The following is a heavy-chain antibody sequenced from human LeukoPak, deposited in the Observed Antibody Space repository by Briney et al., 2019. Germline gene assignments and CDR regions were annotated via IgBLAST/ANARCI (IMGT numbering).Heavy chain of an antibody. J-gene: IGHJ5*02. CDR3: ARVPHAATIFGVVLYWFVT. Sequence: PSETLSLTCTVSSYSISSGYYWGWIRLPPGKGLEWIGSIYDSGSTYYNPSLKSRVTISVDTSKNQFSLKLSSVTTADTAVYYCARVPHAATIFGVVLYWFVTWGQGTVVTVFS. V-gene: IGHV4-38-2*02. CDR1: SYSISSGYY. D-gene: IGHD3-3*01. CDR2: IYDSGST.